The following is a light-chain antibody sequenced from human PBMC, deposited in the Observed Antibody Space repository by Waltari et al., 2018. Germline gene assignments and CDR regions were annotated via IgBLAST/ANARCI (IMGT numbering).Light chain of an antibody. J-gene: IGLJ3*02. V-gene: IGLV2-23*02. CDR2: DVS. CDR3: CSYAGSSTWV. CDR1: RRAVGGYNY. Sequence: QSALTQPASVSGSPGQSITISCTGTRRAVGGYNYAPWYQQPPGKAPKLMIYDVSKRPSGVSNRFSGSKSGNTASLTISGLQAEDEADYYCCSYAGSSTWVFGGGTKLTVL.